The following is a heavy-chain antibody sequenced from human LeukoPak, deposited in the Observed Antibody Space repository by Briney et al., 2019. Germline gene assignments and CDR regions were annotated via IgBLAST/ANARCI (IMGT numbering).Heavy chain of an antibody. Sequence: GGSLRLSCAASGFTFSSYWMSWVRQAPGKGLEWVANIKQDGSEKYYVDSVKGRFTISRDNAKNSLYLRMNSLRAEDTAVYYCARDPLVVVAATGSYDIWGQGTMVTVSS. J-gene: IGHJ3*02. CDR3: ARDPLVVVAATGSYDI. CDR1: GFTFSSYW. D-gene: IGHD2-15*01. CDR2: IKQDGSEK. V-gene: IGHV3-7*01.